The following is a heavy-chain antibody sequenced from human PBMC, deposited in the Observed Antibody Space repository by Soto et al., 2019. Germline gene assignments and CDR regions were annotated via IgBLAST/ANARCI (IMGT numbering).Heavy chain of an antibody. CDR1: GFPLSDHT. D-gene: IGHD5-18*01. CDR3: TRDAATVKYDF. CDR2: ISSSSTTI. Sequence: EVQLVESGGGLVQPGGSLRLSCTASGFPLSDHTMHWVRQAPGKGLEWVSYISSSSTTIYYADSVKGRFTISRDNAKNSLYLHMSSLRAEDTAVFYCTRDAATVKYDFWGQGTLVTVSS. J-gene: IGHJ4*02. V-gene: IGHV3-48*01.